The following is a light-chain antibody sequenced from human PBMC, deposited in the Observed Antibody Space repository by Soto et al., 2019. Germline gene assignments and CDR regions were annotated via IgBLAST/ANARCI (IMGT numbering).Light chain of an antibody. CDR1: QSISSY. Sequence: QLTKSPSSVSASVAVIATTTCLANQSISSYLNWYQQKPGKAPRLLIYKVSSLDSGVPSRFSGSGSGTDFTLKISRVEAEDVGAYYCMQGSNRPWTFGQGTKVDIK. V-gene: IGKV1-39*01. CDR3: MQGSNRPWT. CDR2: KVS. J-gene: IGKJ1*01.